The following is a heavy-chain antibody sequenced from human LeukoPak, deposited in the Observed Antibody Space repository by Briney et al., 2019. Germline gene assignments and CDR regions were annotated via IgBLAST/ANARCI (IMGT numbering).Heavy chain of an antibody. CDR1: GFTFSSYS. CDR3: ARDRDIVVVPAAMRSYYYGMDV. V-gene: IGHV3-48*01. Sequence: PGGSLRLSCAASGFTFSSYSMNWVRQAPGKGLEWVSYISSSSSTIYYADSVKGRFTISRDNAKNSLYLQMNSLRAEDTAVYYCARDRDIVVVPAAMRSYYYGMDVWGQGTTVTVSS. J-gene: IGHJ6*02. CDR2: ISSSSSTI. D-gene: IGHD2-2*01.